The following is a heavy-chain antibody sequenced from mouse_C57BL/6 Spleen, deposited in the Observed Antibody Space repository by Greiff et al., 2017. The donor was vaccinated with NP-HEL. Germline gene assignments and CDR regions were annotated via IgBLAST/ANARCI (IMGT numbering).Heavy chain of an antibody. CDR3: ARGPYYGPDY. CDR2: IYPGDGDT. J-gene: IGHJ2*01. CDR1: GYAFSSYC. V-gene: IGHV1-80*01. Sequence: QVQLQQSGAELVKPGASVKISCKASGYAFSSYCMNWVKQRPGKGLAWIGQIYPGDGDTNYNAKFKGKATLTADKSSSTAYMQLSSLTSEDSAVYFCARGPYYGPDYWGQGTTLTVSS. D-gene: IGHD1-1*01.